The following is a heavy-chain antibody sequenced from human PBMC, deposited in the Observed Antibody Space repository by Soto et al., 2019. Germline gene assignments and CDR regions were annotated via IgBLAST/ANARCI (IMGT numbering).Heavy chain of an antibody. J-gene: IGHJ6*03. CDR2: IYYSGST. CDR1: GGSISSSSYY. D-gene: IGHD3-9*01. Sequence: NPSETLSLTCTVSGGSISSSSYYWGWIRQPPGKGLEWIGGIYYSGSTNYNPSLKSRVTISVDTSKNQFSLKLSSVTAADTAVYYCASLAKNYDILTGVYVDYYYMDVWGKGTTVTVSS. CDR3: ASLAKNYDILTGVYVDYYYMDV. V-gene: IGHV4-39*07.